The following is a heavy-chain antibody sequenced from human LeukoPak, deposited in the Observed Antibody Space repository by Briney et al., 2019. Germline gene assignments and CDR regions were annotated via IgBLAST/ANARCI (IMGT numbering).Heavy chain of an antibody. CDR2: INPNSGGT. J-gene: IGHJ4*02. CDR3: ARARVLRFLEWLPNS. Sequence: ASVKVSCKASGYTFTGYYMHWVRQAPGQGLEWMGRINPNSGGTNYAQKFQGRVTMTRDTSTSTAYMELSRLRSDDTAVYYCARARVLRFLEWLPNSWGQGTLVTVSS. D-gene: IGHD3-3*01. V-gene: IGHV1-2*06. CDR1: GYTFTGYY.